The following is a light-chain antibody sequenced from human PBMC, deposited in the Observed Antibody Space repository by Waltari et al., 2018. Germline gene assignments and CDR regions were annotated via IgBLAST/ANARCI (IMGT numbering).Light chain of an antibody. CDR1: SSDVGGYNY. CDR2: YVR. V-gene: IGLV2-11*01. CDR3: CSYAGSYTVV. J-gene: IGLJ2*01. Sequence: QSALTQPRSVPGSPGQSVTIPCTGTSSDVGGYNYVSWYQQHPGKAPKLMIYYVRKRPSGVPDRFSGAKSGNTASLTISGLQAEDEADYYCCSYAGSYTVVFGGGTKLTVL.